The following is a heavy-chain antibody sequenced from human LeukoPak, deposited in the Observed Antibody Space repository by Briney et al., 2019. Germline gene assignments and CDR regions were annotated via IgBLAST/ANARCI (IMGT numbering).Heavy chain of an antibody. CDR3: AREIAATGAAVDY. V-gene: IGHV1-2*06. D-gene: IGHD6-13*01. J-gene: IGHJ4*02. CDR1: GYTFTDYY. Sequence: WASVGVSCKASGYTFTDYYIHWVRQAPRQGLEWMGRINCITGDTRSAQKFQGRVTMTRDTSISTAYMQLSSLRSDDTAVYYCAREIAATGAAVDYWGQGILVTVSS. CDR2: INCITGDT.